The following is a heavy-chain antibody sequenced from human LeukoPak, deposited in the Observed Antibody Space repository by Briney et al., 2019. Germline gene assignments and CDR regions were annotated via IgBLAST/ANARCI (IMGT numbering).Heavy chain of an antibody. Sequence: GGSLRLSCAASGFTFSSYAMSWVRQAPGKGLEWVSSISSSSSYIYYADSVKGRFTISRDNAKNSLYLQMNSLRAEDTAVYYCARDRGSSWGANYFDYWGQGTLVTVSS. CDR3: ARDRGSSWGANYFDY. V-gene: IGHV3-21*01. D-gene: IGHD6-13*01. J-gene: IGHJ4*02. CDR2: ISSSSSYI. CDR1: GFTFSSYA.